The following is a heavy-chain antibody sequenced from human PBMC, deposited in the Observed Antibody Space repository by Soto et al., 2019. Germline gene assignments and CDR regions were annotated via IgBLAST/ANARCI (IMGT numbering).Heavy chain of an antibody. V-gene: IGHV3-30*18. Sequence: QVQLVESGGGVVQPGRSLRLSCAASGFTFSSYGMHWVRQAPGKGLEWVAVISYDGSNKYYADSVKGRFTISRDNSKSTLYLQMNSLRAEDTAVYYCAKDREAWYYYGSGSSWGRFDPWGQGNLVTVSS. CDR3: AKDREAWYYYGSGSSWGRFDP. CDR2: ISYDGSNK. J-gene: IGHJ5*02. CDR1: GFTFSSYG. D-gene: IGHD3-10*01.